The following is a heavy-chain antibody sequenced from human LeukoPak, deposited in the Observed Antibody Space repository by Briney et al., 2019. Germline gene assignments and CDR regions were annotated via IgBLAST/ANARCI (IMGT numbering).Heavy chain of an antibody. J-gene: IGHJ4*02. D-gene: IGHD2-21*01. CDR3: AKDPGYVIVYFDY. CDR2: ISGSGGST. V-gene: IGHV3-23*01. CDR1: GFTFSSYA. Sequence: GSLRLSCAASGFTFSSYAMSWVRHAPGKGLEWVSGISGSGGSTYYADSVKGRFTISRDNSKNTLYLQMNSLRAEDTAVYYCAKDPGYVIVYFDYWGQGTLVTVSS.